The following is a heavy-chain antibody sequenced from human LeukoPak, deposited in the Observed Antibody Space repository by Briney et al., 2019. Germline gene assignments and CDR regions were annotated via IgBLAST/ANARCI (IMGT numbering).Heavy chain of an antibody. J-gene: IGHJ4*02. V-gene: IGHV3-33*05. CDR2: ISYDGSKE. Sequence: PGRSLRLSCAASGFTFTNFGMHWVRQAPGRGLEWVAIISYDGSKEYYAGSVKGRFTISRDNSRNTLNLQMNSLRADDTAVYYCARDRNRSYFDYWGQGTLVTVSS. CDR3: ARDRNRSYFDY. CDR1: GFTFTNFG.